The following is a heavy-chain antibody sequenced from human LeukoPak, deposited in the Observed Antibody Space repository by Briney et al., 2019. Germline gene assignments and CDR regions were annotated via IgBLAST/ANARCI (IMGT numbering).Heavy chain of an antibody. J-gene: IGHJ4*02. CDR2: IIPIFGTA. V-gene: IGHV1-69*13. CDR3: ASSAAAGTEYDY. D-gene: IGHD6-13*01. CDR1: GGTFSSDA. Sequence: SVKVSCKASGGTFSSDAISWVRQAPGQGLEWMGGIIPIFGTANYAQKFQGRVTITADESTSTAYMELSSLRSEDTAVYYCASSAAAGTEYDYWGQGTLVTVSS.